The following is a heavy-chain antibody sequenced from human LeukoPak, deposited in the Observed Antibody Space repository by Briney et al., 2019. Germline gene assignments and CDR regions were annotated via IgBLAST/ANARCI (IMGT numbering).Heavy chain of an antibody. CDR3: AKDYYGSGSYYTGPTDY. D-gene: IGHD3-10*01. J-gene: IGHJ4*02. Sequence: PGGSLRLSCAASGFTFSSYGMHWVRQAPGKGLEWVAFIRYDGSNKYYADSVKGRFTISRDNSKNTLYLQMNSLRAKDTAVYYCAKDYYGSGSYYTGPTDYWGQGTLVTVSS. V-gene: IGHV3-30*02. CDR1: GFTFSSYG. CDR2: IRYDGSNK.